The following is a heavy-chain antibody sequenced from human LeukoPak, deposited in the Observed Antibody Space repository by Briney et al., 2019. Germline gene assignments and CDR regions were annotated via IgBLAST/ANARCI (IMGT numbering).Heavy chain of an antibody. V-gene: IGHV4-39*01. D-gene: IGHD3-3*01. CDR3: ARRLRFLDRDYFDY. Sequence: PSETLSLTCTVSGGSISSSSYYWGWIRQPPEKGLEWIGSIYYSGSTYYNPSLKSRVTISVDTSKNQFSLKLSSVTAADTAVYYCARRLRFLDRDYFDYWGQGTLVTVSS. CDR2: IYYSGST. CDR1: GGSISSSSYY. J-gene: IGHJ4*02.